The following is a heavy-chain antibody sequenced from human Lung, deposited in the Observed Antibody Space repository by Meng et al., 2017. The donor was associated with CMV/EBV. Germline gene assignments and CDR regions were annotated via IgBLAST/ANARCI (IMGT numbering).Heavy chain of an antibody. J-gene: IGHJ4*02. V-gene: IGHV6-1*01. CDR3: ARDPLSVRYNPDYFDY. D-gene: IGHD1-14*01. CDR2: AYYMSKWYN. Sequence: SETLSLTCAISGDSFSSNSSAWNCIRQCPSSGLEWLGRAYYMSKWYNDYAVSVNSRININPDTSKNQFTLQLNSMTPEDTAVYYCARDPLSVRYNPDYFDYWGQGTLVTVSS. CDR1: GDSFSSNSSA.